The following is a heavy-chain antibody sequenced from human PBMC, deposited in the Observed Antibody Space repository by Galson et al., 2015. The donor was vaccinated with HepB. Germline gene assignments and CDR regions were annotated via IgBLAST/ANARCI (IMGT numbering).Heavy chain of an antibody. CDR1: GFTFGTHA. J-gene: IGHJ6*02. CDR3: ARDGGLRAGAGGTFHYGMDV. V-gene: IGHV3-30-3*01. CDR2: ISYDGNNK. Sequence: SLRLSCAASGFTFGTHAMHWVRQAPGKGLEWVTTISYDGNNKYYGDSVEGRFTISRDYSKNTLDLQMNSLRLEDTAVYYCARDGGLRAGAGGTFHYGMDVWGQGTTVTVSS. D-gene: IGHD3-16*01.